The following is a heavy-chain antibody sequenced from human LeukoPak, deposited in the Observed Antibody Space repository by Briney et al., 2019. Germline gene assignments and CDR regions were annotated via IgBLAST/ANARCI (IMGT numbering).Heavy chain of an antibody. CDR1: GGTFSSYA. CDR2: IIPIFGTA. CDR3: ARLLGSGDYYDSSGYPIGLFDP. Sequence: SVKVSCKASGGTFSSYAVSWVRQAPGQGLEWMGGIIPIFGTANYAQKFQGRVTITADESTSTAYMELSSLRSEDTAVYYCARLLGSGDYYDSSGYPIGLFDPWGQGTLVTVSS. D-gene: IGHD3-22*01. V-gene: IGHV1-69*13. J-gene: IGHJ5*02.